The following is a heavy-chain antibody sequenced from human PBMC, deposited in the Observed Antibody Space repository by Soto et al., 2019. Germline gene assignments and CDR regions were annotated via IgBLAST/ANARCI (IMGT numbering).Heavy chain of an antibody. Sequence: PGGSLRLSCAASGFTFDDYAMHWVRQAPGKGLEWVSGISCNSGSIGYADSVKGRFIISRDNAKNTLYLQMNSLRAEDTAVYYCARDQPGYSYGYGLGYWGQGTLVTVSS. CDR2: ISCNSGSI. J-gene: IGHJ4*02. CDR1: GFTFDDYA. CDR3: ARDQPGYSYGYGLGY. D-gene: IGHD5-18*01. V-gene: IGHV3-9*01.